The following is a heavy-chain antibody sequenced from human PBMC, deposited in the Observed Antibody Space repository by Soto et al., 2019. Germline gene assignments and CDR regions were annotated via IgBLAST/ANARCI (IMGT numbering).Heavy chain of an antibody. Sequence: ASVKVSCKSSGGSFNSFHFNWVRQAPGQRLEWMGWINAGNGNTKYSQKFQGRVTITRDTSASTAYMELSGLRSEDTAVYYCARIKNYYDSSGYLGYWGQGTLVTVSS. CDR2: INAGNGNT. CDR1: GGSFNSFH. D-gene: IGHD3-22*01. V-gene: IGHV1-3*01. CDR3: ARIKNYYDSSGYLGY. J-gene: IGHJ4*02.